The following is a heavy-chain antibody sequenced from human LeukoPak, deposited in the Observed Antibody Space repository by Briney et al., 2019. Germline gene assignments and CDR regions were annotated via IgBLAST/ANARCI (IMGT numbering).Heavy chain of an antibody. Sequence: GGSLRLSCAASGFTFSSYAMSRVRQAPGKGLEWVGRIKGKTDGGTTDYAAPVKGRFTISRDDSKNTLYLQMNSLKTEDTAVYYCTTDADLYYFDYWGQGTLVTVSS. CDR2: IKGKTDGGTT. CDR1: GFTFSSYA. CDR3: TTDADLYYFDY. J-gene: IGHJ4*02. V-gene: IGHV3-15*01.